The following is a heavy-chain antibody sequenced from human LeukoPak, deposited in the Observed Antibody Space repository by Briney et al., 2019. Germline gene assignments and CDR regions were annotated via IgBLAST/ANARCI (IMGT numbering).Heavy chain of an antibody. D-gene: IGHD3-22*01. V-gene: IGHV1-18*01. CDR2: ISAYNGNT. CDR3: ARGYYYDSSGYPPFDY. CDR1: GYTFTSYG. Sequence: GASVKLSCKASGYTFTSYGISWVRQAPGQGLEWMGWISAYNGNTNYAQKLQGRVTMTTDTSTSTAYMELRSLRSDDTAVYYCARGYYYDSSGYPPFDYWGQGTLVTVSS. J-gene: IGHJ4*02.